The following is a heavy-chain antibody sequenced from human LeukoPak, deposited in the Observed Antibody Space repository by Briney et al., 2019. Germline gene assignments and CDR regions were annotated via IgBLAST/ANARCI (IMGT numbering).Heavy chain of an antibody. CDR2: ITPNTGGA. CDR1: GYTFTGYY. D-gene: IGHD3-22*01. CDR3: ARGLYDSSGYYSAFDI. V-gene: IGHV1-2*02. Sequence: ASVKVSCKTSGYTFTGYYMHWVRQAPGQGLEWMGWITPNTGGANYAQNFQGRVTMTRDTSISTAYMELSRLRSDDTAVYYCARGLYDSSGYYSAFDIWGQGTMVTVSS. J-gene: IGHJ3*02.